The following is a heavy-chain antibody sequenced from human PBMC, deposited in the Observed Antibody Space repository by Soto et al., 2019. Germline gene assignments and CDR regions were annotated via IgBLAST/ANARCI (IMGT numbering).Heavy chain of an antibody. CDR2: INHSGST. V-gene: IGHV4-34*01. CDR3: ASVPFTAVAGTRGSTYFDY. J-gene: IGHJ4*02. Sequence: QVQLQQWGAGLLKPSETLSLTCAVYGGSFSGYYWSWIRQPPGKGLEWIGEINHSGSTNYNPSLKSRVTISVDTSKNQFSLKLSSVTAADTAVYYCASVPFTAVAGTRGSTYFDYWGQGTLVTVSS. CDR1: GGSFSGYY. D-gene: IGHD6-19*01.